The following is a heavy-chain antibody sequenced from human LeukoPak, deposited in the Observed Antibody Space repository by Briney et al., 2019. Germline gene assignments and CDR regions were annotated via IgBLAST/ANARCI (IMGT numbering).Heavy chain of an antibody. CDR3: ARDYLGGYSYGWDY. D-gene: IGHD5-18*01. CDR2: ISSSSSYI. J-gene: IGHJ4*02. Sequence: GGSLRLSCAASGFTFSSYSMNWVRQAPGKGLEWVSSISSSSSYIYYADSVKGRFTISRDNAKNSLYLQMNSLRAEDTAVYYCARDYLGGYSYGWDYWGQGTLVTVSS. CDR1: GFTFSSYS. V-gene: IGHV3-21*01.